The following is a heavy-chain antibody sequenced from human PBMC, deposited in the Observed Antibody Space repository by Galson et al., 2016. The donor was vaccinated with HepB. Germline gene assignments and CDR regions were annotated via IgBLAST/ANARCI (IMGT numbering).Heavy chain of an antibody. D-gene: IGHD6-19*01. Sequence: QSGAEVKKPGESLKISCETSGYSFTTYWIAWVRQVPGKGLECMGIIYPDDSDTIYSPSFQGRVTFSVDKSVSTAYLQWSSLRASDTAMYYCARQSLAMAGDFENGGQGTLVTVSS. CDR1: GYSFTTYW. CDR2: IYPDDSDT. CDR3: ARQSLAMAGDFEN. V-gene: IGHV5-51*01. J-gene: IGHJ4*02.